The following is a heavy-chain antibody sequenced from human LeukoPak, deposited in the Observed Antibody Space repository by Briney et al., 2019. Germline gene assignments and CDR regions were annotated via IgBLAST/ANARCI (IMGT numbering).Heavy chain of an antibody. Sequence: PGGSLRLSCAASGFTFVISSMSWVRQAPGKGLEWVSSITDSGGNTFYADSVKGRFTVSRDNSKNTLYLQMTSLRAEDTAIYYCAKEDLFGGQLARGSSVYWGQGALVTVSS. CDR2: ITDSGGNT. CDR1: GFTFVISS. CDR3: AKEDLFGGQLARGSSVY. V-gene: IGHV3-23*01. D-gene: IGHD5/OR15-5a*01. J-gene: IGHJ4*02.